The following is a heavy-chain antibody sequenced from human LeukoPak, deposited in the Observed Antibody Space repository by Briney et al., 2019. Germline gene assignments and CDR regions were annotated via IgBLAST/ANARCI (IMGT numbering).Heavy chain of an antibody. CDR2: INPSGGST. D-gene: IGHD1-26*01. CDR3: AREGSGSYFQDY. V-gene: IGHV1-46*01. Sequence: ASVKVSCKASGYTFTSYYMHWVRQAPGQGLEWMGIINPSGGSTSYAQKFQGRVTMTRDMSTSTVYMELSSLRSEDTAAYYCAREGSGSYFQDYWGQGTLVTVSS. CDR1: GYTFTSYY. J-gene: IGHJ4*02.